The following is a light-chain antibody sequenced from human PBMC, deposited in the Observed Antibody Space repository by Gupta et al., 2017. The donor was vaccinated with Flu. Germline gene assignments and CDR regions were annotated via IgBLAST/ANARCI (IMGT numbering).Light chain of an antibody. V-gene: IGLV2-14*01. CDR3: SAYKNTNTGVV. J-gene: IGLJ2*01. Sequence: QSALTLPAPAPGAPGQPSPISCTGTRSDIGTSDYVSWYQQHPGKAPELIIFEVSRRPSGFSDRFSGSKSGNSASLTITGLLAEDEAYYYCSAYKNTNTGVVFGGGTKLTVL. CDR1: RSDIGTSDY. CDR2: EVS.